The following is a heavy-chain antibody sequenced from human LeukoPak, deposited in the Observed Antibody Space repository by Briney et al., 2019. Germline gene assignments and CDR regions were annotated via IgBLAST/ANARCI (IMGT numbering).Heavy chain of an antibody. CDR3: ARGIAARRGGAFDI. Sequence: PSGTLSLTCAVSGGSISSSNWWRWVRQPPGKGLEWIGEIYHSGSTNYNPSLKSRVTISVDKSKNQFSLKLSSVTAADTAVYYCARGIAARRGGAFDIWGQGTMVTVSS. J-gene: IGHJ3*02. D-gene: IGHD6-6*01. CDR1: GGSISSSNW. V-gene: IGHV4-4*02. CDR2: IYHSGST.